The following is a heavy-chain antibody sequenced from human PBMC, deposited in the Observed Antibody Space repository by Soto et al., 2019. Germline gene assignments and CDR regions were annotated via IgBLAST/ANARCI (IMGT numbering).Heavy chain of an antibody. J-gene: IGHJ6*03. CDR3: AKSPYDILTGYYMDV. V-gene: IGHV1-8*01. Sequence: GASVKVSCKASGYTFTSYDIKWVRQATGQGLEWMGWMNPNSGNTGYAQKFQGRVTMTRNTSISTAYMELSSLRSEDTAVYYCAKSPYDILTGYYMDVWGKGTTVTVSS. CDR1: GYTFTSYD. CDR2: MNPNSGNT. D-gene: IGHD3-9*01.